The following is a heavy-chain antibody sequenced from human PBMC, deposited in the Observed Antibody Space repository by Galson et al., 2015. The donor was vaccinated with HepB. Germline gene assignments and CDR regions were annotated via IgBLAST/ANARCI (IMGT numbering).Heavy chain of an antibody. D-gene: IGHD5-12*01. J-gene: IGHJ6*02. CDR2: IKSESGGGTT. CDR3: KSRGGYSGFDYDDYYDMDV. V-gene: IGHV3-15*01. Sequence: SLRLSCAASGLPFTDAWMTWIRQVPGKGLEWLGRIKSESGGGTTDYAAPVKGRFIISRDDSQNTLYLQMNSLKIEDTGVYYCKSRGGYSGFDYDDYYDMDVWGQGTTVIVSS. CDR1: GLPFTDAW.